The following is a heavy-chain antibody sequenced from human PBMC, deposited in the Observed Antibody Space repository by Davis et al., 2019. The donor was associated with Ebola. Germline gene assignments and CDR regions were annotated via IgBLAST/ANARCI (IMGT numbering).Heavy chain of an antibody. V-gene: IGHV3-21*01. J-gene: IGHJ4*02. CDR2: ISSRSNYI. Sequence: GESLKISCAASGLTFSGYSVNWVRQAPGKGLEWVSSISSRSNYIYYADSLKGRFTTSRDNAKNSVYLEMNSLRAEDTAVYYCARAQEMATNVPGYWGQGTVVIVSS. D-gene: IGHD5-24*01. CDR1: GLTFSGYS. CDR3: ARAQEMATNVPGY.